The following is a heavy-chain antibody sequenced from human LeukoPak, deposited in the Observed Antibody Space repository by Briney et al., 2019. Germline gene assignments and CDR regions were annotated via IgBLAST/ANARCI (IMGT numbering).Heavy chain of an antibody. V-gene: IGHV3-23*01. J-gene: IGHJ5*02. D-gene: IGHD6-13*01. CDR1: GFTFSSYA. CDR2: ISGSGGST. Sequence: PGGSLRLSCAASGFTFSSYAMSWVRQAPGKGLEWVSAISGSGGSTYYADSVKGRFTISRDNSKNTLYLQMNSLRAEDTAVYYCAKDHSIAAAGTLWFDPWDQGTLVTVSS. CDR3: AKDHSIAAAGTLWFDP.